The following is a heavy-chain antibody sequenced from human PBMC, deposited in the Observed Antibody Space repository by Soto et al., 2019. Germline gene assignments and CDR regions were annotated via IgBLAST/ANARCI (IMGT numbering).Heavy chain of an antibody. CDR1: GYGFTSYW. D-gene: IGHD4-17*01. CDR3: ARHNDGDYDAFDI. CDR2: IYPGDSDT. V-gene: IGHV5-51*01. J-gene: IGHJ3*02. Sequence: PGESLKISGKGSGYGFTSYWIGWWRQRPGKGLEWMGIIYPGDSDTRYSPSFQGQVTISADKSISTAYLQWSSLKASDTAMYYCARHNDGDYDAFDIWGQGTMVTVSS.